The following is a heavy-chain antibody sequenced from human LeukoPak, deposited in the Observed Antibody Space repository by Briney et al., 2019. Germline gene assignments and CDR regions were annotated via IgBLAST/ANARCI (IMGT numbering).Heavy chain of an antibody. CDR3: ARNLRYYYYVDV. V-gene: IGHV4-34*01. D-gene: IGHD1-7*01. J-gene: IGHJ6*03. CDR2: INHSGST. Sequence: SETLSLTCAVYGGSFSGYYWSWIRQPPGKGLEWIGEINHSGSTNYNPSLKSRVTISVDTSKNQFSLKLSSVTAADTAVYYCARNLRYYYYVDVWGKGTTVTVSS. CDR1: GGSFSGYY.